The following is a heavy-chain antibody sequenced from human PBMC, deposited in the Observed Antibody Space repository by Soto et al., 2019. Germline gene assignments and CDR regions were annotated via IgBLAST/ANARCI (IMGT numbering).Heavy chain of an antibody. J-gene: IGHJ5*02. CDR1: GFSLSTSKMG. V-gene: IGHV2-5*02. D-gene: IGHD3-10*01. Sequence: QITLKESGPTLVKPTQTLTLTCTFSGFSLSTSKMGVGWIRQPPGKALEWLALIYWDDNNLYSPSLKSRLTITKDTSKNQVVLTMTNVDPVDTATYYWAHRSGFGELKTWGQGTLVTVSS. CDR2: IYWDDNN. CDR3: AHRSGFGELKT.